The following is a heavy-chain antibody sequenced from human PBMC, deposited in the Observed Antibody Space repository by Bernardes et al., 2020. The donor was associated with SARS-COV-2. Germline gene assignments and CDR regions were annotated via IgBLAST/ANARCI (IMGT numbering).Heavy chain of an antibody. J-gene: IGHJ4*02. Sequence: GGSLRLSCAASGFTFDDYAMHWVRQAPGKGLEWVSGISWNSGSIVYADSVKGRFTISRDNAKNSLYLQMNSLRAEDTALYYCAKDIDYDSSGGNLDYWGQGTLVTVSS. CDR3: AKDIDYDSSGGNLDY. D-gene: IGHD3-22*01. CDR1: GFTFDDYA. V-gene: IGHV3-9*01. CDR2: ISWNSGSI.